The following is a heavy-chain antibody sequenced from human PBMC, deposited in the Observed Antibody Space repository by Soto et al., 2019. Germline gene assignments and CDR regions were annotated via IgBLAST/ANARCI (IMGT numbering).Heavy chain of an antibody. D-gene: IGHD3-3*01. J-gene: IGHJ4*02. CDR1: GFNVSAYY. CDR2: FFTGGTT. CDR3: ARWGTFWGGHFDS. V-gene: IGHV3-66*01. Sequence: DVQLVESGGGVVQPGGSLRLSCAAAGFNVSAYYMSWVRQAPGEGLAWVSVFFTGGTTAYADSVKGRFTISRDDSKNTVYLQMNGRRVDDAALYYCARWGTFWGGHFDSWGQGTVVTVSS.